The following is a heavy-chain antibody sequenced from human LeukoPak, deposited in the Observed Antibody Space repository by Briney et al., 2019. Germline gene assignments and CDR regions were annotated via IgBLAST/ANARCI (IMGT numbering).Heavy chain of an antibody. CDR3: ARDGTSPDDY. CDR2: ISGNNDNP. CDR1: GYTFSNFG. J-gene: IGHJ4*02. D-gene: IGHD1-14*01. V-gene: IGHV1-18*01. Sequence: ASVKVSCKTSGYTFSNFGINWVRQAPGQGLEWMGWISGNNDNPNYGQKFQGRFTVTTDSSTSTAYMELRNLTFDDTAVYYCARDGTSPDDYWGQGTLVTAFS.